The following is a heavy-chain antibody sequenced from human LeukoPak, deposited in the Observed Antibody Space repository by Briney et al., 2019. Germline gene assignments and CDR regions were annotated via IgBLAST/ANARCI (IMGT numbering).Heavy chain of an antibody. Sequence: GGSLRLSCAASGFTFSSYWMHWVRQAPGKGLVWVSRINSDGSSASYADSVKGRFTISRDNAKNTLYLQMNSLRAEDTAVYYCARGVVVAATISGPFDYWGQGTLVTVSS. V-gene: IGHV3-74*01. D-gene: IGHD2-15*01. CDR3: ARGVVVAATISGPFDY. CDR2: INSDGSSA. J-gene: IGHJ4*02. CDR1: GFTFSSYW.